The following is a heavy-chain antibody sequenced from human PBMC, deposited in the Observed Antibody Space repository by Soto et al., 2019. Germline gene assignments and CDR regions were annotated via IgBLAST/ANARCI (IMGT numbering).Heavy chain of an antibody. D-gene: IGHD5-12*01. V-gene: IGHV1-3*01. CDR3: ARDGKRWLQLPDY. J-gene: IGHJ4*02. Sequence: ASVKVSCKASGYTFTSYAMHWVRQAPGQRLEWMGWINAGNGNTKYSQKFQGRVTITRDTSASTAYMELSSLRSEDTAVYYCARDGKRWLQLPDYWGQGTLVTVSS. CDR2: INAGNGNT. CDR1: GYTFTSYA.